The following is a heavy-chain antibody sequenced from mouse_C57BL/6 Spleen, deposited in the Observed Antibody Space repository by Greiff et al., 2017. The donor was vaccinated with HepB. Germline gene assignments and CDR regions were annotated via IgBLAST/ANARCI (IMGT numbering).Heavy chain of an antibody. D-gene: IGHD3-2*02. CDR2: IRNKANGYTT. V-gene: IGHV7-3*01. CDR3: ANRGRSGWYFDY. CDR1: GFTFTDYY. J-gene: IGHJ2*01. Sequence: EVKVEESGGGLVQPGGSLSLSCAASGFTFTDYYMSWVRQPPGKALEWLGFIRNKANGYTTEYSASVKGRFTISRDNAQSILYLQMNAMKAEDSATYYCANRGRSGWYFDYWGQGTTLTVSS.